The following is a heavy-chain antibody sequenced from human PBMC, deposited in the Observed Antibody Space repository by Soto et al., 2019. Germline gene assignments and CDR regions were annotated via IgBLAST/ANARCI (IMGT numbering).Heavy chain of an antibody. CDR3: ARDHRGVRGVRGNDFDY. CDR2: INHSGST. Sequence: SQTLSLPCAVYGGSFSGYYWSWIRQPPGKGLEWIGEINHSGSTNYNPSLKSRVTISVDTSKNQFSLKLSSVTAADTAVYYCARDHRGVRGVRGNDFDYWGQGTLVTVSS. D-gene: IGHD3-10*01. J-gene: IGHJ4*02. V-gene: IGHV4-34*01. CDR1: GGSFSGYY.